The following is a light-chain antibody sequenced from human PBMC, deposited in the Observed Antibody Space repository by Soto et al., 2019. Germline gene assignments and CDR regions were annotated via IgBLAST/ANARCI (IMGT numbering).Light chain of an antibody. CDR2: EGS. V-gene: IGLV2-23*01. CDR1: SSDVGSYNV. Sequence: QSALTQPASVSGSPGQSITISCTGTSSDVGSYNVVSWYQQHPGKAPKLMIYEGSKRPSGVSKRFSGSKSGNTASLTISGLQAEDEADYYCCSYAGSSTYVFGTGTKLTVL. CDR3: CSYAGSSTYV. J-gene: IGLJ1*01.